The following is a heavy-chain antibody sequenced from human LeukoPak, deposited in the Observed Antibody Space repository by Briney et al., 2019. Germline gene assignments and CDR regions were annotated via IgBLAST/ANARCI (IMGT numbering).Heavy chain of an antibody. CDR3: AKDGGGYCNNSSC. CDR1: GFSINRNY. J-gene: IGHJ4*02. Sequence: GGSLRLSCAASGFSINRNYMSWVRQAPGKGLEWVSVIYPGGSAYYAESVKGRFTISRDNSKNTLYLQMNSLGAADTAVYYCAKDGGGYCNNSSCWGQGTLVTVSS. V-gene: IGHV3-53*01. D-gene: IGHD2-2*01. CDR2: IYPGGSA.